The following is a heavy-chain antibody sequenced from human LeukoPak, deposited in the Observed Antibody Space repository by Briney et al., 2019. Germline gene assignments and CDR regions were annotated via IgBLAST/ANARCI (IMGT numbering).Heavy chain of an antibody. V-gene: IGHV4-34*01. CDR2: INRSGST. CDR1: GGSFSGYY. J-gene: IGHJ6*02. CDR3: ARGSVRRSPYDSSGYLYAYYYYYGMDV. Sequence: SETLSLTCAVYGGSFSGYYWSWIRQPPGKGLEWIGEINRSGSTNYNPSLKSRVTISVDTSKNQFSLELSSVTAADTAVYYCARGSVRRSPYDSSGYLYAYYYYYGMDVWGQGTTVTVSS. D-gene: IGHD3-22*01.